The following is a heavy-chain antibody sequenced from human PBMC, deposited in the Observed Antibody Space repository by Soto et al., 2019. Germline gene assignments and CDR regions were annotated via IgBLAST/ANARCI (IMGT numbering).Heavy chain of an antibody. CDR2: FDPEDGET. CDR3: ATVQPFFGVVIPYQHYYYGMDV. J-gene: IGHJ6*02. Sequence: ASVKVSCKVSGYTLTELSMHWVRQAPGKGLEWMGGFDPEDGETIYAQKFQGRVTMTEDTSTDTAYMELSSLRSEDTAVYYCATVQPFFGVVIPYQHYYYGMDVWGQGTTVTVSS. D-gene: IGHD3-3*01. CDR1: GYTLTELS. V-gene: IGHV1-24*01.